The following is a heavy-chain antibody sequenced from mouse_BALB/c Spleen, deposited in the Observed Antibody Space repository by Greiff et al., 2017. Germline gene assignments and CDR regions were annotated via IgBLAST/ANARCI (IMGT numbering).Heavy chain of an antibody. CDR3: ATYYRYDEFAY. D-gene: IGHD2-14*01. Sequence: EVMLVESGGGLVKPGGSLKLSCAASGFTFSDYYMYWVRQTPEKRLEWVATISDGGSYTYYPDSVKGRFTISRDNAKNNLYLQMSSLKSEDTAMYYCATYYRYDEFAYWGQGTLVTVSA. CDR1: GFTFSDYY. CDR2: ISDGGSYT. J-gene: IGHJ3*01. V-gene: IGHV5-4*02.